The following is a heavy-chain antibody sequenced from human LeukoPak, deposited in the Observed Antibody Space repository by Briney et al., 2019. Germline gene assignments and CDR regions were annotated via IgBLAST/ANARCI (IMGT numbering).Heavy chain of an antibody. J-gene: IGHJ4*02. CDR2: VYYTGST. CDR1: GGFISGSNYY. D-gene: IGHD6-19*01. Sequence: PSETLSLTCTVSGGFISGSNYYWAWIRQPPGKGLEWIGSVYYTGSTYYDPSLKSRVTISVDTSKNQFSLKVNSVTAADTAVYYCARLWYTSGWSDYWGQGALVTVSS. CDR3: ARLWYTSGWSDY. V-gene: IGHV4-39*01.